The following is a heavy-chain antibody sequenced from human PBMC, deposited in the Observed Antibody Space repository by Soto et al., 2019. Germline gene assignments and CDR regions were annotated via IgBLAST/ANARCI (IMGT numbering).Heavy chain of an antibody. V-gene: IGHV3-7*01. CDR2: INQDGTDI. D-gene: IGHD1-7*01. CDR1: GFTFSSSW. Sequence: EVHLVESGGGLVQPGGSLRLSCAASGFTFSSSWMSWVRQAPGEGLEWVAHINQDGTDIYYVEPVKGRFTISRDNAKSSVYLQMNSLRAEDTAVYYCSAGTTWWGQGALVTVSS. J-gene: IGHJ4*02. CDR3: SAGTTW.